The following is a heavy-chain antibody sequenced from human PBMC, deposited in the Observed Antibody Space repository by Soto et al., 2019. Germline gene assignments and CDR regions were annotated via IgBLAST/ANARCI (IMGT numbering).Heavy chain of an antibody. V-gene: IGHV1-18*01. CDR2: ISAYNGNT. CDR3: ATSWSGYDLYYYYYGMDV. CDR1: GYTFTSYG. J-gene: IGHJ6*02. D-gene: IGHD5-12*01. Sequence: GASVKVSCKASGYTFTSYGISWVRQAPGQRLERKGWISAYNGNTNYAQKLQGRVTMTTDTSTSTAYMELRSLRSDDTAVYYCATSWSGYDLYYYYYGMDVWGQGTTVTVSS.